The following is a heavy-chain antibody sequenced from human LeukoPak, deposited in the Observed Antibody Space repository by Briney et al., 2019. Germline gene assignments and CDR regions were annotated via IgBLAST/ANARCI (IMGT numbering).Heavy chain of an antibody. CDR3: ARWEAVAGMIDY. CDR2: INHSGST. Sequence: SGTLSLTCAVYGGSFSGYYWSWIRQPPGKGLEWIGEINHSGSTNYNPSLKSRVTISVDTSKNQFSLKLSSVTAADTAVYYCARWEAVAGMIDYWGQGTLVTVSS. J-gene: IGHJ4*02. D-gene: IGHD6-19*01. V-gene: IGHV4-34*01. CDR1: GGSFSGYY.